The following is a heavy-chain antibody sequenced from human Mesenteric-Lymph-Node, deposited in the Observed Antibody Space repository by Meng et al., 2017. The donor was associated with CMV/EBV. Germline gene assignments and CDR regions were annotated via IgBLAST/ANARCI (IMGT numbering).Heavy chain of an antibody. J-gene: IGHJ4*02. CDR3: ARDWFGSDCQRGCLVF. D-gene: IGHD3-16*01. Sequence: GESLKISCAASGFSVNYIYMSWVRQAPGKGLEWVSIMYSGGTTYYADSVKGRFTLSRDNSKNTLYLQMNSLRAEDTARYYCARDWFGSDCQRGCLVFWGQGALVTVSS. V-gene: IGHV3-53*01. CDR1: GFSVNYIY. CDR2: MYSGGTT.